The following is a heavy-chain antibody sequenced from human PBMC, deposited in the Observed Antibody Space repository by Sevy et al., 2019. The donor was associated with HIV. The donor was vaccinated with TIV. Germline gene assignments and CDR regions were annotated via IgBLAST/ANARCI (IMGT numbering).Heavy chain of an antibody. V-gene: IGHV3-74*01. Sequence: GGSLRLSCAASGFTFSNYYMNWVRQGPGKGLVWVARLNGDGSDINYADSVRGRFTISRDNTKNTLYLQMSSLRGEATAVYYCFVRIRDSSAIDYWGQGTLVTVSS. J-gene: IGHJ4*02. CDR2: LNGDGSDI. D-gene: IGHD6-6*01. CDR3: FVRIRDSSAIDY. CDR1: GFTFSNYY.